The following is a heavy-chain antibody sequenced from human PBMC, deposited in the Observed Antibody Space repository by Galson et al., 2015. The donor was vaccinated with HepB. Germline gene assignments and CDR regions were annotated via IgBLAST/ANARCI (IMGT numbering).Heavy chain of an antibody. J-gene: IGHJ4*02. CDR2: VYTSGGI. Sequence: LSLTCTVSGDSISSGSYYWSWIRQPAGKGLGWLGRVYTSGGINYNPSLKSRLSMSVDTSKNQFSLNLSSVTAADTAVYYCARGGSYYYDSSGYYFLDNWGQGTLVTVSS. CDR3: ARGGSYYYDSSGYYFLDN. V-gene: IGHV4-61*02. CDR1: GDSISSGSYY. D-gene: IGHD3-22*01.